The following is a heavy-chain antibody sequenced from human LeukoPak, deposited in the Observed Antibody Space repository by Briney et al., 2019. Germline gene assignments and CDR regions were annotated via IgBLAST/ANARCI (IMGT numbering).Heavy chain of an antibody. CDR1: GYTFTGYY. V-gene: IGHV1-2*02. CDR2: INPNSGGT. Sequence: ASVKVSCKASGYTFTGYYMHWVRQAPGQGLEWMGWINPNSGGTNYAQKFQGRVTMTRDTSISTAYMELSRLRSDDTAVYYCARSEFLGAAEEDYWGQGTLVTVSS. J-gene: IGHJ4*02. D-gene: IGHD6-13*01. CDR3: ARSEFLGAAEEDY.